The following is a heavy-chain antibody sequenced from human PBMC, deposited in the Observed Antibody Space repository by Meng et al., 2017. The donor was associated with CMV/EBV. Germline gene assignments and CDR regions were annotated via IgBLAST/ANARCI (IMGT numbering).Heavy chain of an antibody. Sequence: SVTVSCKASVGTFSSYAISWVRQAPGQGLEWMGGIIPILGIANYAQKFQGRVTITADKSTSTAYMELSSLRSEDTAVYYCASAVGWLGYYYYGMDVWGQGTTVTVSS. V-gene: IGHV1-69*10. CDR3: ASAVGWLGYYYYGMDV. CDR1: VGTFSSYA. J-gene: IGHJ6*02. D-gene: IGHD6-19*01. CDR2: IIPILGIA.